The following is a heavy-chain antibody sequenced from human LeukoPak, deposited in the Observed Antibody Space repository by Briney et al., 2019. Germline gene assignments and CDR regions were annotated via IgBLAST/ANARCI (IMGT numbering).Heavy chain of an antibody. J-gene: IGHJ6*03. CDR2: INHSGST. CDR1: GGSISSSSYY. V-gene: IGHV4-39*07. CDR3: ARGLHYYDSSGYYLARYYYYMDV. D-gene: IGHD3-22*01. Sequence: SETLSLTCTVSGGSISSSSYYWGWIRQPPGKGLEWIGEINHSGSTNYNPSLKSRVTISVDTSKNQFSLKLSSVTAADTAVYYCARGLHYYDSSGYYLARYYYYMDVWGKGTTVTVSS.